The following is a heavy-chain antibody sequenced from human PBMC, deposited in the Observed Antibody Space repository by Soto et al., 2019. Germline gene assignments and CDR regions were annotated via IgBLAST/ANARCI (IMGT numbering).Heavy chain of an antibody. D-gene: IGHD3-3*01. Sequence: ASVKVSCKASGYTFTSYVIHWVRQAPGQRVEWTGWINAGNGNTKYSEKFQGRVTITRDTSASTAYLELSSLRSEDTAVYYCARSITIFGVVSRVPPAFDYWGQGTLVTVSS. CDR3: ARSITIFGVVSRVPPAFDY. J-gene: IGHJ4*02. V-gene: IGHV1-3*01. CDR2: INAGNGNT. CDR1: GYTFTSYV.